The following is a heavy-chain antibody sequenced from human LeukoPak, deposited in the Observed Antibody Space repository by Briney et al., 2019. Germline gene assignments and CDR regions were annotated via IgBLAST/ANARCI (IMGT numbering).Heavy chain of an antibody. V-gene: IGHV3-21*01. J-gene: IGHJ6*04. Sequence: PGGSLRLSCAASGFTFSSYSMNWVRQAPGKGLEWVSSITSSSSYVFYADSVKGRFTISRDNAKNSLYLQMNSLRAEDTAVYYCAELGITMIGGVWGKGTTVTISS. CDR3: AELGITMIGGV. D-gene: IGHD3-10*02. CDR1: GFTFSSYS. CDR2: ITSSSSYV.